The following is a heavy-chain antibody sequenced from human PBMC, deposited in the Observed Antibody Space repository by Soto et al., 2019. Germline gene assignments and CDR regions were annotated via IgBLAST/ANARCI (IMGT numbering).Heavy chain of an antibody. Sequence: GGSLRLSCATSGFTFSSYEMNWVRQAPGKGLEWVSYISNSGSTTNYADSVKGRFTISRDNAKNTLYLQMNSLRAEDTAVYYCARDREVAIAICTYSSGMDFWGPGTTVTVSS. D-gene: IGHD3-9*01. J-gene: IGHJ6*02. V-gene: IGHV3-48*03. CDR2: ISNSGSTT. CDR3: ARDREVAIAICTYSSGMDF. CDR1: GFTFSSYE.